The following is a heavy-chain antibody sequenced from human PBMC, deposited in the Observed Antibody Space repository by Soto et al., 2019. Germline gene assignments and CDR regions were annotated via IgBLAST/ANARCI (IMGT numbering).Heavy chain of an antibody. D-gene: IGHD2-15*01. CDR2: LSGSGSST. V-gene: IGHV3-23*01. CDR1: GFTFSSYA. J-gene: IGHJ5*02. Sequence: EVQLLESGGGLVQPGGSLRLSCVASGFTFSSYAMSWVRQAPGKGLEWVSGLSGSGSSTSYADSVKGRFTISRDNSKNTVYLEMNSLRAEDPAVYYCAKKVLFVAGAPSDRFDPWGQGTLVTVSS. CDR3: AKKVLFVAGAPSDRFDP.